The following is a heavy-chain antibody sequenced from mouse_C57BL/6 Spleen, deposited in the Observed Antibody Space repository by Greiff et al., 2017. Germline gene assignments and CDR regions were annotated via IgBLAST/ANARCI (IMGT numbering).Heavy chain of an antibody. V-gene: IGHV1-82*01. D-gene: IGHD2-4*01. CDR3: ARDYDHRDYWYFDV. J-gene: IGHJ1*03. CDR1: GYAFSSSW. Sequence: QVQLKQSGPELVKPGASVKISCKASGYAFSSSWMNWVKQRPGKGLEWIGRIYPGDGDTNYNGKFKGKATLTADKSSSTAYMQLSSLTSEDSAVYFCARDYDHRDYWYFDVWGTGTTVTVSS. CDR2: IYPGDGDT.